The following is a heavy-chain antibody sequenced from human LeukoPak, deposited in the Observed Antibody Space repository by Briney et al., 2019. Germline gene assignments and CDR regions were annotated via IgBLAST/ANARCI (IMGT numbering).Heavy chain of an antibody. CDR3: ARTIPTYYYGSGSDRPRSPNNWFDP. CDR2: INHSGST. Sequence: SETLSLTCAVYGGSFSGYYWGWIRQPPGKGLEWIGEINHSGSTNYNPSLKSRVTISVDTSKNQFSLKLSSVTAADTAVYYCARTIPTYYYGSGSDRPRSPNNWFDPWGQGTLVTVSS. J-gene: IGHJ5*02. D-gene: IGHD3-10*01. CDR1: GGSFSGYY. V-gene: IGHV4-34*01.